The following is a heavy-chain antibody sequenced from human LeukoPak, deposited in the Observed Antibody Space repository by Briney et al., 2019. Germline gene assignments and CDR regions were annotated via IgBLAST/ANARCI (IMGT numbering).Heavy chain of an antibody. D-gene: IGHD3-9*01. CDR3: VRDGGFDIVTLDD. Sequence: SVKVSCKASGDTFSSDAFTWVRQAPGQGLRWMGRIIPSAGVVQYAQRFQDRVTITADKSTSTAYMELSSLTSEDTAVYYCVRDGGFDIVTLDDWGQGTRVTVSS. CDR2: IIPSAGVV. CDR1: GDTFSSDA. V-gene: IGHV1-69*04. J-gene: IGHJ4*02.